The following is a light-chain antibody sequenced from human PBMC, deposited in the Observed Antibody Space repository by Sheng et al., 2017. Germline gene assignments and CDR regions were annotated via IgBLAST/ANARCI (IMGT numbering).Light chain of an antibody. CDR1: QGIDGS. CDR2: KAS. J-gene: IGKJ2*01. Sequence: DIEMTQFPSTLSASVGDRVIITCRPNQGIDGSLAWYQLRPGKAPKLLIYKASNLQRGVPPRFIGSGSGSQFTLIITSLQPDDFATYYCQQYESYPLTFGQGTKLEI. CDR3: QQYESYPLT. V-gene: IGKV1-5*03.